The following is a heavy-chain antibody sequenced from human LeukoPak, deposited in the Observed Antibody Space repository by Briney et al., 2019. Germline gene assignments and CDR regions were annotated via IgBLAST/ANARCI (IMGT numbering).Heavy chain of an antibody. V-gene: IGHV4-38-2*02. Sequence: PSETLSLTCTVSGYSISSGYYWGWIRQPPGKGLEWIGSIYHSGSTYYNPSLKSRVTISVDTSKNQFSLKLSSVTAADTAVYYCARVTYYYDSSGRLFDYWGQGTLVTVSS. CDR3: ARVTYYYDSSGRLFDY. D-gene: IGHD3-22*01. J-gene: IGHJ4*02. CDR1: GYSISSGYY. CDR2: IYHSGST.